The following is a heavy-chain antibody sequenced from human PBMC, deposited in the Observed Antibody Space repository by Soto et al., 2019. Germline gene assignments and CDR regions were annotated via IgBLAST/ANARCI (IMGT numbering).Heavy chain of an antibody. CDR3: ARSGFHYYDSSGYSAY. J-gene: IGHJ4*02. Sequence: GASVKVSCKASGYTFTSYGISWVRQAPGQGLEWMGWISAYNGNTNYAQKLQGRVTMTTDTSTSTAYMELRSLRSDDTAVYYCARSGFHYYDSSGYSAYWGQGTLVTVSS. D-gene: IGHD3-22*01. CDR2: ISAYNGNT. V-gene: IGHV1-18*01. CDR1: GYTFTSYG.